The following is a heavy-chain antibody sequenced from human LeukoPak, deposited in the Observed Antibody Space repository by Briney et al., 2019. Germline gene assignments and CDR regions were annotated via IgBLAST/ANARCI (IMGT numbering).Heavy chain of an antibody. CDR2: VHLDGGP. V-gene: IGHV4/OR15-8*01. J-gene: IGHJ4*02. CDR3: AREGGFYRPLDY. CDR1: GGSVTSTNW. D-gene: IGHD3-3*01. Sequence: SETLSLTCDVSGGSVTSTNWWTWVRQPPGKGLEWIGEVHLDGGPNYNPSLKSRLIMSVDLPATPISLKLTSVTAADTAVYYCAREGGFYRPLDYSGQGTLVTVSS.